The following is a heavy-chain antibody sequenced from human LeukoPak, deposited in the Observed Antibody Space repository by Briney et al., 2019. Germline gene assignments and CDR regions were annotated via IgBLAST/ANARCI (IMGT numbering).Heavy chain of an antibody. V-gene: IGHV3-23*01. CDR2: ISGSGGST. Sequence: GGSLRLSCAAPGFTFSSYAMSCVRQAPGKGLEWVSAISGSGGSTYYADSVKGRFTISRDNAKNALYLQMNSLRAEDTAVYYCAKRSGGAYFDYWGQGTLVTVSS. CDR1: GFTFSSYA. D-gene: IGHD3-10*01. J-gene: IGHJ4*02. CDR3: AKRSGGAYFDY.